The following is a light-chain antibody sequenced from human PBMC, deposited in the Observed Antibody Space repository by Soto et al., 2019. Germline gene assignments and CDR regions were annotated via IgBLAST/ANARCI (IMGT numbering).Light chain of an antibody. CDR3: QQCNNWPPEIT. CDR2: DAS. V-gene: IGKV3-11*01. J-gene: IGKJ5*01. Sequence: IVGTQSPATLSLSPGERATLSCRASQNISIYLAWYQQKPGQAPRLLIYDASNRATGIPARFSGSGSGTDFTLTISSLEPEDFAVYYCQQCNNWPPEITFGQGTRLDI. CDR1: QNISIY.